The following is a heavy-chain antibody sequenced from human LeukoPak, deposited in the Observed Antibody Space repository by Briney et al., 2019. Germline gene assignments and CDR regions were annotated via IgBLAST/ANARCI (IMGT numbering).Heavy chain of an antibody. J-gene: IGHJ4*02. V-gene: IGHV3-30*02. Sequence: GGSLRLSCAASGFTFSSYAMYWVRQAPGKGLEWVAFIRYDGSNKYYADSVKGRFTISRDNSKNTLYLQMNSLRAEDTAVYYCAKGRSKGGYYYDSSGYYFDYWGQGTLVTVSS. CDR2: IRYDGSNK. CDR1: GFTFSSYA. CDR3: AKGRSKGGYYYDSSGYYFDY. D-gene: IGHD3-22*01.